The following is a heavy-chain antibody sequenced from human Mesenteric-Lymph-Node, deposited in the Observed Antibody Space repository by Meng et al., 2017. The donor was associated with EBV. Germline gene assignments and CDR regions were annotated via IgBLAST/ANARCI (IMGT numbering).Heavy chain of an antibody. CDR3: ARVSEISGTWLDC. V-gene: IGHV4-4*02. D-gene: IGHD1-7*01. CDR1: GGSISGNNW. CDR2: VFHIGST. J-gene: IGHJ1*01. Sequence: QVQLQESGPGLVKPSGTLSLTCAVVGGSISGNNWWSWIRQPPGKGLEWIGEVFHIGSTNYNPSLKSRVTISLDKSKNQFSLKLTSVTAADTAVYFCARVSEISGTWLDCWGQGTLVTVSS.